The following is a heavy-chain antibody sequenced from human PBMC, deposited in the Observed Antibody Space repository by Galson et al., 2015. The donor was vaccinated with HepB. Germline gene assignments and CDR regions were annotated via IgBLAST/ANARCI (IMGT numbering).Heavy chain of an antibody. J-gene: IGHJ3*02. CDR2: IYAGDSDT. CDR1: GYTFTNYW. CDR3: VRQGRFDI. V-gene: IGHV5-51*01. Sequence: QSGAAVKKPGESPKISCRGSGYTFTNYWIGWVRQLPGRGLEWMGIIYAGDSDTRYSPSFQGQVTFSVDKSITTAYLQWSSLKTSDTAMYYCVRQGRFDIWGQGTMVTVSS.